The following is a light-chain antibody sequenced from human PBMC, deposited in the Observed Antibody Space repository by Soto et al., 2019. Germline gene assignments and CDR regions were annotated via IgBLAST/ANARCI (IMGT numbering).Light chain of an antibody. V-gene: IGKV1-39*01. CDR1: QTISNY. Sequence: DIQMTQSPSSLSASVGDRVTITCRASQTISNYLNWYQQKPGKAPKLLIFSASNLRSGVPSRFSGSGSATYFTLTISSLQPEDFATYYCQQAYSSLMYTFGHGTKLEIK. CDR2: SAS. CDR3: QQAYSSLMYT. J-gene: IGKJ2*01.